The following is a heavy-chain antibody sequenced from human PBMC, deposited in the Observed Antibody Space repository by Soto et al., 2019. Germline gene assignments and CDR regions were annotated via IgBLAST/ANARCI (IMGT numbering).Heavy chain of an antibody. V-gene: IGHV3-30*18. CDR3: AKDTKIMTTVVTPLGEYYFDY. CDR2: ISYDGSNK. D-gene: IGHD4-17*01. Sequence: VGSLRLSCAASGFTFSSYGMHWVRQAPGKGLEWVAVISYDGSNKYYADSVKGRFTISRDNSKNTLYLQMNSLRAEDTAVYYCAKDTKIMTTVVTPLGEYYFDYWGQGTLVTVSS. CDR1: GFTFSSYG. J-gene: IGHJ4*02.